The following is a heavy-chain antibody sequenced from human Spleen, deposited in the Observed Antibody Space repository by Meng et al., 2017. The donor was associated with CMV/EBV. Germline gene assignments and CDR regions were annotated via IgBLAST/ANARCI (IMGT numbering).Heavy chain of an antibody. CDR1: GASVSSGSYY. CDR2: ISYIGST. D-gene: IGHD1/OR15-1a*01. Sequence: GSLRLSCTVSGASVSSGSYYWSWLRQPPGKGLEWIGYISYIGSTNYNPSLKSRVTISVDTSKNQFSLKLRSVTAADTAVFYCARDILEHNAFDMWGQGIMVTVSS. CDR3: ARDILEHNAFDM. V-gene: IGHV4-61*01. J-gene: IGHJ3*02.